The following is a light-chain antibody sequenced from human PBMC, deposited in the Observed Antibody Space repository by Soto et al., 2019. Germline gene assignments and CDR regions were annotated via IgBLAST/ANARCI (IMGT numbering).Light chain of an antibody. CDR1: SSDVGAYNY. V-gene: IGLV2-14*01. Sequence: QSVLNQPASVSGSPGQSIAISSTGTSSDVGAYNYVSWYQQHPGKAPKLMIYDVSHRPSGASDRFSGSKSGNTASLTISGLQPEDEADYYCTSYTSSSTYVFGTGTKVTVL. J-gene: IGLJ1*01. CDR2: DVS. CDR3: TSYTSSSTYV.